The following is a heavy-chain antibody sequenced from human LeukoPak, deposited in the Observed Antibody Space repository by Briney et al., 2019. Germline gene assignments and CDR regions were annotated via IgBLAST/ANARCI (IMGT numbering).Heavy chain of an antibody. V-gene: IGHV3-15*01. J-gene: IGHJ4*02. D-gene: IGHD3-3*01. Sequence: GGSLRLSCAASGFTFSNAWMSWVRQAPGKGLEWVGRIKSKTDGGTTDYAAPVKGRFTISRDDSKNTLYLQMNSLKTEDTAVYYCTATCYDFWSGEFDYWGQGTLVTVSS. CDR1: GFTFSNAW. CDR2: IKSKTDGGTT. CDR3: TATCYDFWSGEFDY.